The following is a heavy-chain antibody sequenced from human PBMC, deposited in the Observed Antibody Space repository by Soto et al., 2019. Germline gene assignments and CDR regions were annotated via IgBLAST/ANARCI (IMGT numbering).Heavy chain of an antibody. J-gene: IGHJ4*02. V-gene: IGHV3-33*01. CDR2: IWYDGSNK. Sequence: GGSLRLSCAASGFTFSSYGMHWVRQAPGKGLEWVAVIWYDGSNKYYADSVKGRFTISRDNSKNTLYLQMNSLRAEDTAVYYCARDYPMKSHVYGDLAYWGQGTLVTVSS. CDR1: GFTFSSYG. D-gene: IGHD4-17*01. CDR3: ARDYPMKSHVYGDLAY.